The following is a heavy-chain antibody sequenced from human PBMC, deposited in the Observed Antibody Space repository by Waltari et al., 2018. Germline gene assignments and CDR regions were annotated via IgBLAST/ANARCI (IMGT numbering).Heavy chain of an antibody. D-gene: IGHD3-22*01. J-gene: IGHJ4*02. Sequence: QVQLQESGPGLVKPSQTLSLTCTVSGGSITSGDYYWSWIGRPPGKGLEWIGYIYYSGSTYYNPSLKSRVTISVDTSKNQFSLKLSSVTAADTAVYYCARADYYDSSGYQSFYFDYWGQGTLVTVSS. V-gene: IGHV4-30-4*08. CDR2: IYYSGST. CDR3: ARADYYDSSGYQSFYFDY. CDR1: GGSITSGDYY.